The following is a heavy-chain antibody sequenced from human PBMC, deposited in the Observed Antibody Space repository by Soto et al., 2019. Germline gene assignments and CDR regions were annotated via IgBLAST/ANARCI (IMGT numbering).Heavy chain of an antibody. V-gene: IGHV1-18*01. CDR3: ARSMIVVVTIYYYYGMDV. D-gene: IGHD3-22*01. CDR2: ISAYNGNT. J-gene: IGHJ6*02. CDR1: GYTFTSYG. Sequence: ASVKVSCKASGYTFTSYGISWVRQAPGQGLEWMGWISAYNGNTNYAQKFQGRVTMTADESTSTAYMELSSLRSEDTAVYYCARSMIVVVTIYYYYGMDVWGQGTTVTVSS.